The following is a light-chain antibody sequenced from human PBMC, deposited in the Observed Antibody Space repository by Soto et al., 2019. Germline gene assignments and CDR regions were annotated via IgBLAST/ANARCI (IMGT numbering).Light chain of an antibody. CDR1: SSDVGGYNY. J-gene: IGLJ1*01. CDR2: DVS. CDR3: SSYTSSSTHWV. V-gene: IGLV2-14*01. Sequence: QSALTQPASVSGSPGQSITISCTGTSSDVGGYNYVSWYQQHPGKAPKLMIYDVSNRPSGVSNRFSSSKSGNTASLTISGLQAEDEADYYCSSYTSSSTHWVFGTGTKLTVL.